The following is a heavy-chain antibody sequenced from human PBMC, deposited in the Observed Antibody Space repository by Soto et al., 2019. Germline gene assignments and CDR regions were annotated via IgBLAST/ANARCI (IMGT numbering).Heavy chain of an antibody. D-gene: IGHD3-10*01. V-gene: IGHV6-1*01. J-gene: IGHJ6*02. CDR3: ARDDMVRGVIYPYGMDV. CDR2: TYYRSKWYN. CDR1: GDSFSSNSAA. Sequence: PXQPLSLTSAISGDSFSSNSAACNLIRHSPSRGLEWLGRTYYRSKWYNDYAVSVKSRITINPDTSKNQFSLQLNSVTPEDTAVYYCARDDMVRGVIYPYGMDVWGQGTTVTVSS.